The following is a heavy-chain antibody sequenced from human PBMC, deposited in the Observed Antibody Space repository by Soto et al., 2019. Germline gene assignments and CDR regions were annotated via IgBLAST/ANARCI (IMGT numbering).Heavy chain of an antibody. CDR1: GFTFSSYA. V-gene: IGHV3-30-3*01. CDR2: ISYDGSNK. CDR3: ARDLGSWHWFDP. D-gene: IGHD6-13*01. J-gene: IGHJ5*02. Sequence: GGSLRLSCAASGFTFSSYAMHWVRQAPGKGLEWVAVISYDGSNKYYADSVKGRFTISRDNSKNTLYLQMNSLRAEDTAVYYCARDLGSWHWFDPWGQGTLVTVSS.